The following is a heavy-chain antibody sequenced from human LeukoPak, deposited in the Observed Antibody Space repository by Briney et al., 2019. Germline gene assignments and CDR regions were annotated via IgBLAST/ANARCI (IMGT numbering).Heavy chain of an antibody. CDR2: IRHDGHT. D-gene: IGHD5-12*01. Sequence: SETLSLTCTVSGYFSTSYYWGWIRQPPGKGLEWIASIRHDGHTYYNASLKSQVTISIDMSRNQFSLKLNSLTAADTAVYYCARQVATKGEWAFDVWGQGTVVTVSS. J-gene: IGHJ3*01. V-gene: IGHV4-38-2*02. CDR1: GYFSTSYY. CDR3: ARQVATKGEWAFDV.